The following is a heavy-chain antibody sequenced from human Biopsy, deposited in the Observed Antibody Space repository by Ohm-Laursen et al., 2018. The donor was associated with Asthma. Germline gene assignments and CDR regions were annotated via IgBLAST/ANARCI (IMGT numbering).Heavy chain of an antibody. CDR1: GGSISSDY. CDR2: VHSSGST. CDR3: ARATSTWSQSGPHFFDH. D-gene: IGHD6-13*01. Sequence: GTLSLTCTVSGGSISSDYWSWLRQFPGKGLEWIGYVHSSGSTRFNPSLKSRVTVSVDTPVDQVSLKLSSVSAADTAIYYCARATSTWSQSGPHFFDHWGPGTLVTVSS. J-gene: IGHJ5*02. V-gene: IGHV4-59*01.